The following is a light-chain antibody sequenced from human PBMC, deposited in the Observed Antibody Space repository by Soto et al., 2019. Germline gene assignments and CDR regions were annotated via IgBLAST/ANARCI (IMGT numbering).Light chain of an antibody. CDR3: SSYTANSTLV. J-gene: IGLJ3*02. CDR2: EVS. Sequence: QSALTQPASVSGSPGQSITISCTGTSSDVGGYNYVSWYQQHPGKAPKFMIYEVSNRPSGVSNRFSGSKSGNTASLTISGLQAEDEADYYCSSYTANSTLVFGGGTKLTV. CDR1: SSDVGGYNY. V-gene: IGLV2-14*01.